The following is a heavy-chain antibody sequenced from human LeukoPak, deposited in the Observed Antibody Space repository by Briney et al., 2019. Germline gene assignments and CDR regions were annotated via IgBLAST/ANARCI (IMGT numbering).Heavy chain of an antibody. V-gene: IGHV4-30-4*01. J-gene: IGHJ4*02. D-gene: IGHD3-22*01. CDR2: IHYSGST. CDR1: GGSISSDDYY. CDR3: GRAGADSSGYYTIDY. Sequence: SETLSLTCAVSGGSISSDDYYWSWIRQPPGKGLEWIGYIHYSGSTYYNPSLKSRVSISVDTSKNQFSLRLSSVTAADTAVYYCGRAGADSSGYYTIDYWGQGTLVTVSS.